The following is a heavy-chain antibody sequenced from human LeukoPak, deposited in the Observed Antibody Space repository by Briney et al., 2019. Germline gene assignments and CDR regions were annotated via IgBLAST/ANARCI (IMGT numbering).Heavy chain of an antibody. D-gene: IGHD6-13*01. Sequence: PSETLSLTCTVSGYSISSGYYWGWIRQPPGKGLEWIGSIYHSGSTYYNPSLKSRVTISVDTSKNQFSLKLSSVTAADTAVYYCARAAAGYKSDYWGQGTLVTVSS. CDR1: GYSISSGYY. CDR3: ARAAAGYKSDY. V-gene: IGHV4-38-2*02. CDR2: IYHSGST. J-gene: IGHJ4*02.